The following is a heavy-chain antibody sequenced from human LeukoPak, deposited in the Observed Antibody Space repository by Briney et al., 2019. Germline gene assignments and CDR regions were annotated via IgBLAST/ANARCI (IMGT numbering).Heavy chain of an antibody. CDR2: IKSNDDGGTA. J-gene: IGHJ4*02. CDR3: TTDAGHCSGFSCQPAHY. V-gene: IGHV3-15*01. D-gene: IGHD2-15*01. Sequence: GGSLRLSCAASGFSFSVVWMHWVRQAPGKGLEWIGRIKSNDDGGTADYAAPVKDRFTISRDDSTHTVDLQMNSLKTEDTAVYYYTTDAGHCSGFSCQPAHYWGQGTLVTVSS. CDR1: GFSFSVVW.